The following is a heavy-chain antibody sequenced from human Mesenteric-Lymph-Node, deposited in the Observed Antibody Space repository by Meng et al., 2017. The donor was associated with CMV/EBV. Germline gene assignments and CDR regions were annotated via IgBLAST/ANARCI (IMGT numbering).Heavy chain of an antibody. CDR1: GGTFSSYT. Sequence: QVQPVQSGAEVKKPGPSVKVPCKASGGTFSSYTISWVRQAPGQGLEWMGRIIPILGIANYAQKFQGRVTITAAKSTSTAYMELSSLRSEDTAVHYCAGGIAAAGSRWFDPWGQGTLVTVSS. CDR3: AGGIAAAGSRWFDP. D-gene: IGHD6-13*01. CDR2: IIPILGIA. J-gene: IGHJ5*02. V-gene: IGHV1-69*02.